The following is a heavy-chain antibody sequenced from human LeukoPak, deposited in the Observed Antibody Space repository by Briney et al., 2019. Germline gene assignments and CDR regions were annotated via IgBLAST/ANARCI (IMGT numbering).Heavy chain of an antibody. D-gene: IGHD6-13*01. V-gene: IGHV1-58*01. CDR1: GFTFTSSA. CDR2: IVVGSGNT. CDR3: ARGRSSSWYLDY. Sequence: VASVKVSCKASGFTFTSSAVQWVRQARGQRLEWIGWIVVGSGNTNYAQKFQGRVTITRDTSASTAYMELSSLRSEDTAVYYCARGRSSSWYLDYWGQGTLVTVSS. J-gene: IGHJ4*02.